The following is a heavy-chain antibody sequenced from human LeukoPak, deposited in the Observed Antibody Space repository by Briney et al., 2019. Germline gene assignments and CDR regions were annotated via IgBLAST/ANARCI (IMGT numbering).Heavy chain of an antibody. Sequence: SDTLSLTCTVSVDPIKILHWAWIREPAGNSLECVGRLYHRRSSDYNPSLRSRLPISVHPSRHQFPLHFPSAAAAATAVYYCARQRVNLSDIPGFPYWGQGTQVTVSS. CDR1: VDPIKILH. D-gene: IGHD2-2*02. V-gene: IGHV4-4*07. CDR3: ARQRVNLSDIPGFPY. J-gene: IGHJ4*02. CDR2: LYHRRSS.